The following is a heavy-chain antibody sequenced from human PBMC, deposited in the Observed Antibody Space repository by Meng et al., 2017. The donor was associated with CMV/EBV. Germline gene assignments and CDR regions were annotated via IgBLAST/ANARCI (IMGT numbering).Heavy chain of an antibody. D-gene: IGHD6-13*01. CDR2: IYRGGVST. CDR1: GFTFSNFD. V-gene: IGHV3-23*03. Sequence: LTRAASGFTFSNFDMSWVRQAPGKGLEWVSFIYRGGVSTYYADSVRGRFTISRDNSKNALYLQMNSLRAEDTAVYYCAKLAGSSWYGSYFDYWGQGTLVTVSS. CDR3: AKLAGSSWYGSYFDY. J-gene: IGHJ4*02.